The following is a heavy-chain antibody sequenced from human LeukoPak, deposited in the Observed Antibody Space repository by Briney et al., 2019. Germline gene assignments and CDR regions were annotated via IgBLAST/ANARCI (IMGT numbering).Heavy chain of an antibody. J-gene: IGHJ4*02. CDR1: GGSISSGGYY. D-gene: IGHD3-22*01. V-gene: IGHV4-31*03. Sequence: SETLSLTCTVSGGSISSGGYYWSWIRQHPGKGLEWIGYIYYSGSTYYNPSLKSRVTISVDTSKNQFSLKLSSVTAADTAVYYCARGSITYYYDSSGYSLPVRVYYFDYWGQGTLVTVSS. CDR3: ARGSITYYYDSSGYSLPVRVYYFDY. CDR2: IYYSGST.